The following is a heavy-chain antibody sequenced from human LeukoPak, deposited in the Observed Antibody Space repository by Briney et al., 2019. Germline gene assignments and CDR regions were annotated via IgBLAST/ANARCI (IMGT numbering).Heavy chain of an antibody. V-gene: IGHV4-31*03. J-gene: IGHJ4*02. Sequence: SETRSLTCTVSGGSASSGGYWSWIRQHPGKGLEWIGYIHKSGRTYYNLSLKSRVTISVDTSQSHFSLKLSSVTAADTAVYYCAGIVLREAAQFDSWGLGTLVTVSS. D-gene: IGHD2-15*01. CDR1: GGSASSGGY. CDR3: AGIVLREAAQFDS. CDR2: IHKSGRT.